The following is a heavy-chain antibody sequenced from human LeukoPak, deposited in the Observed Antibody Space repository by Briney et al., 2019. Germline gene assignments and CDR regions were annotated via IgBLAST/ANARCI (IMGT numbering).Heavy chain of an antibody. CDR1: GFTFSNAW. J-gene: IGHJ4*02. Sequence: GGSLRLPCTASGFTFSNAWMNWVRQAPGKGLEWVGRIQSKTDGGTTEYAAPVKGRFTISRDDSKTTLYLQMNSLKTEDTAIYYCATLIVRGVINIWGQGTLVTVSS. CDR3: ATLIVRGVINI. CDR2: IQSKTDGGTT. V-gene: IGHV3-15*01. D-gene: IGHD3-10*01.